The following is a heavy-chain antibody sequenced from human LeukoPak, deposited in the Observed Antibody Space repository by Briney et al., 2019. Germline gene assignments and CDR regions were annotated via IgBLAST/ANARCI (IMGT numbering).Heavy chain of an antibody. D-gene: IGHD5-18*01. CDR1: GGSISSYY. Sequence: SETLSLACTVSGGSISSYYWSWIRQPPGKGLEWIGYIYYSGSTNYNPSLKSRVTISVDTSKNQFSLKLISVTAADTAVYYCARGSRGYSYGYHLCYWGQGTLVTVSS. CDR2: IYYSGST. J-gene: IGHJ4*02. CDR3: ARGSRGYSYGYHLCY. V-gene: IGHV4-59*01.